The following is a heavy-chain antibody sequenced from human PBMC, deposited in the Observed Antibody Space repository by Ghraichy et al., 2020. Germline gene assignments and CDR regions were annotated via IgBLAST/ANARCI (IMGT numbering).Heavy chain of an antibody. CDR3: ARHGNNFGYYFES. J-gene: IGHJ4*02. CDR2: IFHSGSP. V-gene: IGHV4-4*02. CDR1: SDSFSRNSW. Sequence: SETLSLTCAVSSDSFSRNSWWSWVRQPPGKGLEWIGEIFHSGSPHYNPSLKSRVTISLDQSKNQFSLKLTSVTAADTAIYYCARHGNNFGYYFESWGQGTLVTVPS. D-gene: IGHD5-18*01.